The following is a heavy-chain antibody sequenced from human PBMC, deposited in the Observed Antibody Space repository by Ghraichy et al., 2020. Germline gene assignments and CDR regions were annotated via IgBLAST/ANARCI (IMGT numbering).Heavy chain of an antibody. Sequence: GSLSLTCTVSGGSISSSSYYWGWIRQPPGKGLEWIGSIYYSGSTYYNPSLKSRVTISVDTSKNQFSLKLSSVTAADTAVYYCAGPGIAAAGTFYWGQGTLVTVSS. CDR1: GGSISSSSYY. D-gene: IGHD6-13*01. J-gene: IGHJ4*02. CDR2: IYYSGST. CDR3: AGPGIAAAGTFY. V-gene: IGHV4-39*01.